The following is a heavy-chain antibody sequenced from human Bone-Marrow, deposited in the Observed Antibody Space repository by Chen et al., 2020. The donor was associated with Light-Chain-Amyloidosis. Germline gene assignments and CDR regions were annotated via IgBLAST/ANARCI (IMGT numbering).Heavy chain of an antibody. V-gene: IGHV3-48*01. J-gene: IGHJ6*03. D-gene: IGHD6-6*01. CDR1: GFTFSSYS. CDR2: ISSSSGTI. Sequence: EVLMLESGGDLVQPGGSLRLSCAASGFTFSSYSMNWVRQAPGKGLEWVSYISSSSGTIYYADSVKGRFTISRDNAKNSLYLQMNSLRAEDTAVYYCAREAARRYYYYYMDVWGKGTTVTVSS. CDR3: AREAARRYYYYYMDV.